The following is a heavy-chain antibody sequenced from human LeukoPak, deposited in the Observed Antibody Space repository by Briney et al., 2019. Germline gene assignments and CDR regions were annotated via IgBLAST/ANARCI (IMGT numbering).Heavy chain of an antibody. J-gene: IGHJ4*02. D-gene: IGHD3-22*01. CDR2: VYPGDSDT. CDR1: GYSFKSYW. V-gene: IGHV5-51*01. CDR3: ARQAYDSRAPTYYFDS. Sequence: PGESLKISCKGSGYSFKSYWIAWVRQMPGKDLEWMGIVYPGDSDTKYSPSFEGQVTFSADKSLSTAYLQWSSLKASDTAMYYCARQAYDSRAPTYYFDSWGQGTLVTVSS.